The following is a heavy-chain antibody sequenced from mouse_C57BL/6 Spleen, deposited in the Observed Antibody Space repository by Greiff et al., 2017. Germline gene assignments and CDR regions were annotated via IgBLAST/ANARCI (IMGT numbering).Heavy chain of an antibody. Sequence: VMLVESGPGLVQPSQSLSITCTVSGFSLTSYGVHWVRQPPGKGLEWLGVIWSGGSTDYNAAFISRLSISKDNSKSQVFFKMNSLQADDTAIYYCAKNFITTVVAPNYAMDYWGQGTSVTVSS. CDR2: IWSGGST. CDR1: GFSLTSYG. V-gene: IGHV2-4*01. J-gene: IGHJ4*01. CDR3: AKNFITTVVAPNYAMDY. D-gene: IGHD1-1*01.